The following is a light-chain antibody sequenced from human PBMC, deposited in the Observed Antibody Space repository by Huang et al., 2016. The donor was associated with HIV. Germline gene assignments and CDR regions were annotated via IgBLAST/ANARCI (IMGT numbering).Light chain of an antibody. J-gene: IGKJ2*01. CDR2: DAS. V-gene: IGKV1-5*01. CDR1: QSIGRS. CDR3: QQYNSYPYT. Sequence: DIQMTQSPPTLSASVGDRVTITCRASQSIGRSLAWYQQKPGKAPKILIYDASSLEGGVPSSFNGSGSGTEFTLTISSLQPDNFATYYCQQYNSYPYTFGQGTKLEIK.